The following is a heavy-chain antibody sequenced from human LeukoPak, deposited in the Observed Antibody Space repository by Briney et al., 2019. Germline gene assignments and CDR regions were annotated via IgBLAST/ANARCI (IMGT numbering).Heavy chain of an antibody. J-gene: IGHJ4*02. Sequence: GGSLRLSCAASGFTVSSNYMSWVRQAPGKGLEWVSVIYSGGSTYYADSVKGRFTISRDNSKNTLYLQMNCLRAEGTAVYYCARAVGATRLRFDYWGQGTLVTVSS. D-gene: IGHD1-26*01. CDR3: ARAVGATRLRFDY. CDR1: GFTVSSNY. CDR2: IYSGGST. V-gene: IGHV3-53*01.